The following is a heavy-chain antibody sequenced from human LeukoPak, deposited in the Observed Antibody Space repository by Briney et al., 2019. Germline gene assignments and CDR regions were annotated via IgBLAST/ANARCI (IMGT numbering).Heavy chain of an antibody. J-gene: IGHJ4*02. V-gene: IGHV3-9*01. Sequence: GGSLRLSCAASGFIFDDYAMHWVRQAPGKGLEWVSGISWNSDDIAYADSVKGRFTISRDNAKNSLYLQMNSLRAEDTALYYCAKGPFTRVQLPDYWGQGTLVTVSS. CDR2: ISWNSDDI. D-gene: IGHD5-18*01. CDR3: AKGPFTRVQLPDY. CDR1: GFIFDDYA.